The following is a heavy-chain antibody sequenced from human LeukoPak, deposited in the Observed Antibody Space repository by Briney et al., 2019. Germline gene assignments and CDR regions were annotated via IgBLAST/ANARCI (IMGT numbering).Heavy chain of an antibody. D-gene: IGHD6-19*01. J-gene: IGHJ4*02. CDR3: TRRRTSVWYWDFDY. V-gene: IGHV3-15*01. CDR2: IKSKTDGGTT. CDR1: GFTFSSYE. Sequence: PGGSLRLSCAASGFTFSSYEMNWVRQVPGKGLEWVGRIKSKTDGGTTDYAAPVKGRFTISRDDSKNTLYLQMNSLKTEDTAVYYCTRRRTSVWYWDFDYWGQGTLVTVSS.